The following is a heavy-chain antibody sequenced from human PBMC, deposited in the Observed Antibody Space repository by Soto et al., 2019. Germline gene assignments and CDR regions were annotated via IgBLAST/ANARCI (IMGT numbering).Heavy chain of an antibody. CDR2: ISGSGGST. Sequence: GGSLRLSCAASGFTFSSYAMRWVRQAPGKGLEWVSAISGSGGSTYYADSVKGRFTISRDNSKNTLYLQMNSLRAEDAAVDYCGERGYGIAAGPHGGDVWGQGTTVTVSS. J-gene: IGHJ6*02. V-gene: IGHV3-23*01. D-gene: IGHD6-6*01. CDR3: GERGYGIAAGPHGGDV. CDR1: GFTFSSYA.